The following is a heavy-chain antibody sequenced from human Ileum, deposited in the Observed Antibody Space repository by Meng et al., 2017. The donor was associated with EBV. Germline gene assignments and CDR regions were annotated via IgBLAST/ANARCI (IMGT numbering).Heavy chain of an antibody. V-gene: IGHV4-4*02. Sequence: QVRLQGSGPGLVKPSGTLSLTCAVSGGSSSSSNWWSWVRQPPGKGLEWIGKIYHSGITIYNPSLKSRVTMSVDNSKNQFSLKLNSMTAADTAVYYCARDPTGGEDHQRVWGQGTLVTVSS. CDR1: GGSSSSSNW. J-gene: IGHJ4*02. CDR2: IYHSGIT. D-gene: IGHD1-14*01. CDR3: ARDPTGGEDHQRV.